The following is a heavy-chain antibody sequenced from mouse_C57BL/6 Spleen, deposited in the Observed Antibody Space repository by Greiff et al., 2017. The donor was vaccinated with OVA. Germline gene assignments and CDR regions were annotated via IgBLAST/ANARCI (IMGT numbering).Heavy chain of an antibody. CDR2: ISSGGDYI. V-gene: IGHV5-9-1*02. CDR3: TRVGLRDYAMDY. J-gene: IGHJ4*01. CDR1: GFTFSSYA. Sequence: EVQVVESGEGLVKPGGSLKLSCAASGFTFSSYAMSWVRQTPEKRLEWVAYISSGGDYIYYADTVKGRFTISRDNARNTLYLQMSSLKSEDTAMYYCTRVGLRDYAMDYWGQGTSVTVSS. D-gene: IGHD2-4*01.